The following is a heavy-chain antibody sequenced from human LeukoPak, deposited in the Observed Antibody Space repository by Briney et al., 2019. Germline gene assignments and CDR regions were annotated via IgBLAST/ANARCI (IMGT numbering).Heavy chain of an antibody. CDR2: ISYDGSNK. CDR1: GFTFSSYG. CDR3: AKNGGRLSTYNAFDI. V-gene: IGHV3-30*18. D-gene: IGHD6-25*01. J-gene: IGHJ3*02. Sequence: PGGSLRLSCAASGFTFSSYGMHWVRQAPGKGLEWVAVISYDGSNKYYADSVKGRFTISRDNSKNTLYLQMNSLRAEDTAVYYCAKNGGRLSTYNAFDIWGQGTMVTVSS.